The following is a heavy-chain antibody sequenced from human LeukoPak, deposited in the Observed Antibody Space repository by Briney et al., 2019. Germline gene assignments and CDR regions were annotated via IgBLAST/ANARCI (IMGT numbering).Heavy chain of an antibody. Sequence: SETLSLTCNVSGDSTRSYYWSWIRQPPGKGLEWIGYMYYSGNIKYSPSLKSRVTISVDTSKNQVSLKLTSVTAADTAVYYCAALGDVRGAYFAYWGQGILVTVSS. CDR1: GDSTRSYY. D-gene: IGHD3-3*01. V-gene: IGHV4-59*01. CDR3: AALGDVRGAYFAY. J-gene: IGHJ4*02. CDR2: MYYSGNI.